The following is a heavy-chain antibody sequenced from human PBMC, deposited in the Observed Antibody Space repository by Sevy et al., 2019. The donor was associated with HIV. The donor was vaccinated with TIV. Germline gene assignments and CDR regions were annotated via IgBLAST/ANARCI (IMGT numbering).Heavy chain of an antibody. D-gene: IGHD6-25*01. V-gene: IGHV3-30-3*01. J-gene: IGHJ4*02. Sequence: GGSLRLSCAVSGFTFSTYAMHWVRQAPGKGLECVAIVSSDGSEINYADSVKGRFTISRDNSRNTLYLQMNSLRTEDTALYYCARDQQRSIDYWGQGTLVTVSS. CDR3: ARDQQRSIDY. CDR2: VSSDGSEI. CDR1: GFTFSTYA.